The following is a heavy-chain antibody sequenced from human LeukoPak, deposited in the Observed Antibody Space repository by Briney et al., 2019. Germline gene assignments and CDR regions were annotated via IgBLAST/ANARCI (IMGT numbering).Heavy chain of an antibody. CDR1: GYTFTGYY. CDR3: ARPLGPGAYFDY. D-gene: IGHD1-26*01. Sequence: ASVKVSCKASGYTFTGYYMHWVRQAPGQGLGWMGWINPNSGGTNYAQKFQGRVTMTRDTSISTAYMELSRLRSDDTAVYYCARPLGPGAYFDYWGQGTLVTVSS. CDR2: INPNSGGT. V-gene: IGHV1-2*02. J-gene: IGHJ4*02.